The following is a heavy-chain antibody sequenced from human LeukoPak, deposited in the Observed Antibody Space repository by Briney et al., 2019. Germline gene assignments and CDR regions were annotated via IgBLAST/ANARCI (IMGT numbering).Heavy chain of an antibody. Sequence: SQTLSLTCAISGDSVSSNSAAWNWIRQSPSRGLEWLGRTYYRSKWYNDYAVSVKSRITINPDTSKNQFSLKLSSVTAADTAVYYCARYSYGSGSKQIDYWGQGTLVTVSS. CDR2: TYYRSKWYN. D-gene: IGHD3-10*01. J-gene: IGHJ4*02. V-gene: IGHV6-1*01. CDR3: ARYSYGSGSKQIDY. CDR1: GDSVSSNSAA.